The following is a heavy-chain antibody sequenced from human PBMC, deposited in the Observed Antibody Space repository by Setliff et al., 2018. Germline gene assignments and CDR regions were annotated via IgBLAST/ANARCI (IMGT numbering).Heavy chain of an antibody. CDR3: AMADIVLVPPARTRGY. CDR2: IRYDGSNK. V-gene: IGHV3-30*02. D-gene: IGHD2-2*01. Sequence: GGSLRLSCAASGFTFSSYGMHWVRQAPGKGLEWVAFIRYDGSNKYYADSVKGRFTISRDNSKDTLHLQMNSLRAEDTAVYYCAMADIVLVPPARTRGYWGHGTLVTVSS. CDR1: GFTFSSYG. J-gene: IGHJ4*01.